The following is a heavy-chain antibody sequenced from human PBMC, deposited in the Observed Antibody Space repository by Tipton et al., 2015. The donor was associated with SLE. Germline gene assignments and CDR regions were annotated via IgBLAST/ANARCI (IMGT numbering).Heavy chain of an antibody. CDR3: ARAPGLDRDYYFYCYMDV. D-gene: IGHD3/OR15-3a*01. CDR2: INHSGGT. V-gene: IGHV4-34*01. CDR1: GGSFSGYY. J-gene: IGHJ6*03. Sequence: TLSLTCAVYGGSFSGYYWSWTRQPPGKGLEWIGEINHSGGTKYNPSLRSRVTISVDTSKNQFSLKLSSVTAADTAVYYCARAPGLDRDYYFYCYMDVWGKGTTVTVSS.